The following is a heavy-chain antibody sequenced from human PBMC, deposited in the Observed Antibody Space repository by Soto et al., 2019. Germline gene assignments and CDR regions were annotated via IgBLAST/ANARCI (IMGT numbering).Heavy chain of an antibody. J-gene: IGHJ4*02. CDR3: ARADYDILTGRLGYYFAY. CDR1: GDSISSGGYS. V-gene: IGHV4-30-2*01. CDR2: IYHSGPT. Sequence: QLQLQESGSGLVKPSQTLSLTCDVSGDSISSGGYSWNWIRQPPGKGLEWIGYIYHSGPTYYNPSLKSRVTISVHRSKNQFSLNLNSVTAADTAVYYCARADYDILTGRLGYYFAYWGQGALVTVSS. D-gene: IGHD3-9*01.